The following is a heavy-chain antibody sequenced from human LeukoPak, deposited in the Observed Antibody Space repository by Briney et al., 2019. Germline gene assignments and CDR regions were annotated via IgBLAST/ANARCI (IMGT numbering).Heavy chain of an antibody. Sequence: NPSETLSLTCTVSGGSISSGGYYWRWIRQHPGKGLEWIGYIYYSGSTYYNPSLKSRVTISVDTSKNQFSLKLSSVTAADTAVYYCARFVPKISIDAFDIWGQGTMVTVSS. V-gene: IGHV4-31*03. J-gene: IGHJ3*02. CDR2: IYYSGST. CDR3: ARFVPKISIDAFDI. CDR1: GGSISSGGYY.